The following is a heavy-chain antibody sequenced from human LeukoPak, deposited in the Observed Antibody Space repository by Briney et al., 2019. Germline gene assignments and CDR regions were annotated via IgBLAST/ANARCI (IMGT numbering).Heavy chain of an antibody. V-gene: IGHV3-33*01. Sequence: GRSLRLPCAASGFTFSSYGMHWVRQAPGKGLEWVAVIWYDGSNKYYADSVKGRFTISRDNSKNTLYLQMNSLRAEDTAVYYCAGATRGMDVWGQGTTVTVSS. CDR3: AGATRGMDV. CDR1: GFTFSSYG. CDR2: IWYDGSNK. D-gene: IGHD5-12*01. J-gene: IGHJ6*02.